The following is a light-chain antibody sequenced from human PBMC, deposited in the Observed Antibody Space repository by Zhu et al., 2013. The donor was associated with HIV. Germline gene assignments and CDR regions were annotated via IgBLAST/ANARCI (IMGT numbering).Light chain of an antibody. V-gene: IGKV1-5*01. Sequence: DIKLIQSPSTLSASVGDRVTITCRASQNIGGSVAWYQQKPGKAPNVLIYSASSLISGVPSRFSGSGSATEFTLTVSSLQADDFATYYCQQFHGYPWTFGQGTKVEI. J-gene: IGKJ1*01. CDR2: SAS. CDR3: QQFHGYPWT. CDR1: QNIGGS.